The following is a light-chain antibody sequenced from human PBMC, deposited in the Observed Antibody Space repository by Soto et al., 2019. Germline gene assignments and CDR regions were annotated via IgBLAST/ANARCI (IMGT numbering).Light chain of an antibody. Sequence: QLVLTQSSSASASLGSSVKLTCTLSSGHSSYIIAWHQQQPGKAPRYLMKLEGSGSYNKGSGVPDRFSGSSSGADRYLTISNLQSEDEADYYCETWDSNVYVFGTGTQLTVL. J-gene: IGLJ1*01. CDR2: LEGSGSY. V-gene: IGLV4-60*03. CDR1: SGHSSYI. CDR3: ETWDSNVYV.